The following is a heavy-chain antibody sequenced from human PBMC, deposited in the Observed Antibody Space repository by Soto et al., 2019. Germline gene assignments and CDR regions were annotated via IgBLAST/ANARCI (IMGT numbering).Heavy chain of an antibody. CDR3: AREGYYDSSGYPTGWFDP. D-gene: IGHD3-22*01. CDR2: IYYSGDT. Sequence: PSETLSLTCTVSGGSISSGGYYWSWIRQHPGKGLEWIGYIYYSGDTYYNPSLKSRVTISVDTSKNQFSLKLSSVTAADTAVYYCAREGYYDSSGYPTGWFDPWGQGTLVTVSS. CDR1: GGSISSGGYY. J-gene: IGHJ5*02. V-gene: IGHV4-31*03.